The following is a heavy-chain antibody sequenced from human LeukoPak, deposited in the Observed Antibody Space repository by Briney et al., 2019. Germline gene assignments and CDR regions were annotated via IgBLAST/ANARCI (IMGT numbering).Heavy chain of an antibody. V-gene: IGHV4-38-2*01. CDR2: IYHSGIT. CDR3: TRFSTASSRPAYY. J-gene: IGHJ4*02. Sequence: PSETLSLTCPVSGYSISTGYYWGWIRQSPGKGLEWIGNIYHSGITHYNPSLQGRVTLSVDTSKNQFSLNLNSVTAADTAVYYCTRFSTASSRPAYYWGQGTLVIVSS. CDR1: GYSISTGYY. D-gene: IGHD2-21*01.